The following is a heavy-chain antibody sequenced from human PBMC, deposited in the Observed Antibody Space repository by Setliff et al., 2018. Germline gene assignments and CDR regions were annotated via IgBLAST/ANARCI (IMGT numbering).Heavy chain of an antibody. Sequence: SETLSLTCTASGASLSSGTYYWGWIRQPPGKGLEWIGRIYYRGDTYYNAPLKGRLTISVGTAQNQFSLRLTSVTAADTAVYYCARTGTYRYFDYWGQGALVTVSS. CDR1: GASLSSGTYY. J-gene: IGHJ4*02. CDR2: IYYRGDT. CDR3: ARTGTYRYFDY. D-gene: IGHD1-1*01. V-gene: IGHV4-39*01.